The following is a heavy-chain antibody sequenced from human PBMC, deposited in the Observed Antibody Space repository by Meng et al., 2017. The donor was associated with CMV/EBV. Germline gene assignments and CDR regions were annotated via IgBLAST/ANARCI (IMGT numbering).Heavy chain of an antibody. D-gene: IGHD3-22*01. CDR2: IYTSGST. V-gene: IGHV4-4*07. CDR3: ARGGLYYYDSSGHFDY. J-gene: IGHJ4*02. CDR1: GGSISSYY. Sequence: QVQLQGEGPGLGKPSETLSLTCTVSGGSISSYYWSWIRQPAGKGLEWIGRIYTSGSTNYNPSLKSRVTMSVDTSKNQFSLKLSSVTAADTAVYYCARGGLYYYDSSGHFDYWGQGTLVTVSS.